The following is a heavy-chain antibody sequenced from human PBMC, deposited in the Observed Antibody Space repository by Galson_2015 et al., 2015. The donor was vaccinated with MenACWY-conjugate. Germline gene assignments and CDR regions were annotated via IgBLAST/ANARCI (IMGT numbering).Heavy chain of an antibody. V-gene: IGHV3-9*01. D-gene: IGHD3-3*01. J-gene: IGHJ6*02. Sequence: LRLSCAASGFTFDDYAMHWVRQAPGKGLEWVSGISWNSANIGYADSVKGRFTISRDNAKNSLYLQMNSLRAEDTALYYCAKDFTRDVTSTWSGLDVWGQGTTVTVSS. CDR2: ISWNSANI. CDR1: GFTFDDYA. CDR3: AKDFTRDVTSTWSGLDV.